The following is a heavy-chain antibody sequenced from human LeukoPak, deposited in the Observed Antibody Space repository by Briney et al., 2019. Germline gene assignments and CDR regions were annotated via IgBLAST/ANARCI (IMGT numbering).Heavy chain of an antibody. J-gene: IGHJ3*02. CDR3: AKLYATDTGAAFDI. D-gene: IGHD2-15*01. Sequence: PGGSLRLSCAASGFTFSSYWMHWVRQAPGKGLEWVAFIRYDGSNKYYADSVKGRFTISRDNSKNTLYLQMNSLRAEDTAVYYCAKLYATDTGAAFDIWGQGTMVTVSS. CDR1: GFTFSSYW. V-gene: IGHV3-30*02. CDR2: IRYDGSNK.